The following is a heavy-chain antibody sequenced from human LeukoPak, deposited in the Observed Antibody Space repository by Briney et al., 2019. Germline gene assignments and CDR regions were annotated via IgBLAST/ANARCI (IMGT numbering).Heavy chain of an antibody. D-gene: IGHD6-6*01. CDR3: ARAEYSSSIYYYGLDV. Sequence: SSETLSLTCAVYGGSFSGYYWSWIRQPPGKGLEWIGEINHSGSTNYNPSLKSRVTISVDTSKNQFSLKLSSVTAADTAVYYCARAEYSSSIYYYGLDVWGQGTTVTVSS. V-gene: IGHV4-34*01. CDR2: INHSGST. CDR1: GGSFSGYY. J-gene: IGHJ6*02.